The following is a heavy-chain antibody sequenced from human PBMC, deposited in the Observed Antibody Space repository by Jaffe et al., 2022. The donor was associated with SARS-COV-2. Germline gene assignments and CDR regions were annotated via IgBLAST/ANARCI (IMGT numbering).Heavy chain of an antibody. CDR3: AHRTQSTVVRGAQRWFDF. V-gene: IGHV2-5*02. D-gene: IGHD3-10*01. Sequence: QITLKESGPTLVQPTQTLTLTCTLSGLSITTSGVHVGWIRQPPGKALEWLALIYWDDDDRYSASLKSRLTITKDTSKNQVVLTMTNMDPEDTATYYCAHRTQSTVVRGAQRWFDFWGQGTLVTVSS. CDR2: IYWDDDD. J-gene: IGHJ4*02. CDR1: GLSITTSGVH.